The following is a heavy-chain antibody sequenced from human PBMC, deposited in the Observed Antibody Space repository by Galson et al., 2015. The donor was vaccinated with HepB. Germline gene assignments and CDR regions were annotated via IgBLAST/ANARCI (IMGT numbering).Heavy chain of an antibody. J-gene: IGHJ4*02. Sequence: SVKVSCKASGYTFTSYGISWVRQAPGQGLQWMAWISAYNGNTNYAQKLQGRVTMTTDTSTSTAYMELRSLRSDDTAVYYCARVSRDSTDWYFDYWGQGTLVTVSS. V-gene: IGHV1-18*01. CDR2: ISAYNGNT. CDR3: ARVSRDSTDWYFDY. D-gene: IGHD6-19*01. CDR1: GYTFTSYG.